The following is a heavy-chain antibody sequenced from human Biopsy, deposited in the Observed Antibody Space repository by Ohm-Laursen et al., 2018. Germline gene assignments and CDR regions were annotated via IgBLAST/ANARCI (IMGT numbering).Heavy chain of an antibody. CDR3: ARSVGIMAAPIDY. CDR1: GLTFSDYY. CDR2: INSVGTI. V-gene: IGHV3-11*01. Sequence: SLRLSCAASGLTFSDYYMSWIRQAPGKGLEWVSSINSVGTIYYADSVRGRFTIPRDNAKNSLYLQMNSLRVEDTAVYYCARSVGIMAAPIDYWGQGTLVTVSS. D-gene: IGHD3-16*01. J-gene: IGHJ4*02.